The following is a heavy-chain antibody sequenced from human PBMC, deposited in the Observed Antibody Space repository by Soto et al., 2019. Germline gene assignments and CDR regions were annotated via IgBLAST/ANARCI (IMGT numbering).Heavy chain of an antibody. J-gene: IGHJ6*02. CDR2: VYTRGST. D-gene: IGHD3-10*01. CDR3: AREQGDYYGSGSYYNGYYYYGMDV. Sequence: PSETLWRTCTVSRGAIRSYYVIWIRQPAGKGLEWIGLVYTRGSTNYNPSLKSRVTMSVDTSKNQFSLKLSSVTAADTAVYYCAREQGDYYGSGSYYNGYYYYGMDVWGQGTTVNRSS. V-gene: IGHV4-4*07. CDR1: RGAIRSYY.